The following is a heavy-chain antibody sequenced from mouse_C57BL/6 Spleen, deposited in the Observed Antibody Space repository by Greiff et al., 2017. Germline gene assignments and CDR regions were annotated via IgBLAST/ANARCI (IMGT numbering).Heavy chain of an antibody. Sequence: VQLQQSGPELVKPGASVKISCKASGYTFTDYYMNWVKQSHGKSLEWIGDINPNNGGTSYNQKFKGKATLTVDKSSSTAYMELRSLTSEDSAVYYCARWGGLRQAMDYWGQGTSVTVSS. V-gene: IGHV1-26*01. CDR1: GYTFTDYY. D-gene: IGHD2-4*01. CDR3: ARWGGLRQAMDY. CDR2: INPNNGGT. J-gene: IGHJ4*01.